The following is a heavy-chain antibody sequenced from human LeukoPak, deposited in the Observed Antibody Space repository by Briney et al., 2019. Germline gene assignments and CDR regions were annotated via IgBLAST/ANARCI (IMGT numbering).Heavy chain of an antibody. CDR2: IYYSGST. J-gene: IGHJ4*02. V-gene: IGHV4-39*01. CDR3: ARTRRWPNFDY. CDR1: GGSISSSSYY. D-gene: IGHD6-13*01. Sequence: SETLSLTCTVSGGSISSSSYYWGWIRQPPGKGLEWIGSIYYSGSTYYNPPLKSRVTISVDTSKNQFSLKLSSVTAADTAVYYCARTRRWPNFDYWGQGTLVTVSS.